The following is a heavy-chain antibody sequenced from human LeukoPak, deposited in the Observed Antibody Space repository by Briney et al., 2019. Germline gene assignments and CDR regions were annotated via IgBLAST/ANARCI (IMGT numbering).Heavy chain of an antibody. J-gene: IGHJ4*02. CDR1: GFTFSGYS. CDR3: ASGIGVAVDY. V-gene: IGHV3-21*01. D-gene: IGHD6-19*01. CDR2: ITSSSTYI. Sequence: GGSLRLSCAASGFTFSGYSMNWVRQAPGKGLEWVSSITSSSTYIYYADSVKGRFTISRDNAKNSLYLQMNSLRAEDTAVYYCASGIGVAVDYWGQGTLVTVSS.